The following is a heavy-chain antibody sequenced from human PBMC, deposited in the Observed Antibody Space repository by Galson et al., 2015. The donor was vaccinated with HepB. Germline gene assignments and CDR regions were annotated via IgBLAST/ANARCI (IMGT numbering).Heavy chain of an antibody. CDR2: VHPVDSDT. CDR1: GYSFTSHW. V-gene: IGHV5-51*03. D-gene: IGHD6-13*01. CDR3: AGLTGSSGVYFDY. J-gene: IGHJ4*02. Sequence: QSGAEVKKPGESLKISCKGSGYSFTSHWIGWVRQMPGKGLEWMGIVHPVDSDTRYSPSFQGQVTISADKSISTAYLQWSSLKASDTAYYYCAGLTGSSGVYFDYWGPGTLVTVSS.